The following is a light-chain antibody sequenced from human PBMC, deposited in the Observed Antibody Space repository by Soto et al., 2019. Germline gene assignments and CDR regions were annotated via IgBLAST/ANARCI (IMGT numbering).Light chain of an antibody. J-gene: IGKJ1*01. CDR2: GAS. Sequence: EVVMTQSPATLSVSPGERATLSCRASQSVSSAVGWYQQKRGQAPRLLIYGASNRATGIPDRFSGSGSGTDFTLTISRLEPEDFAVYYCQQYGSSGTFGQGTKVDIK. V-gene: IGKV3-20*01. CDR1: QSVSSA. CDR3: QQYGSSGT.